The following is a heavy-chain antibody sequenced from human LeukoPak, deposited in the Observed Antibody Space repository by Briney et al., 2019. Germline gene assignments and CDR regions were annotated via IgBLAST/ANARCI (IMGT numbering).Heavy chain of an antibody. Sequence: PGGSLRLSCLASGFAFGSHAMHWVRQAPGEGLEWVSRLKYDGSGPSYADSVKGRFTISRDSAKNTLYLQMSSLRVEDTAVYYCARDGLTGAVIAYLDYWGQGTPVTVSS. D-gene: IGHD3-16*01. CDR1: GFAFGSHA. CDR3: ARDGLTGAVIAYLDY. V-gene: IGHV3-74*01. CDR2: LKYDGSGP. J-gene: IGHJ4*02.